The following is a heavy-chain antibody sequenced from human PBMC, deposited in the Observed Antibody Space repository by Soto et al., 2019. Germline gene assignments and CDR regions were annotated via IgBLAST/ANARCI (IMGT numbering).Heavy chain of an antibody. Sequence: SVKVSCKASGGTFSSYAIRWVRQAPGQGLEWMGGIIPIFGTANYAQKFQGRVTITADESTSTAYMELSSLRSEDTAVYYCARSSYYYDSSGYYPPASDAFDIWGQGTMVTVSS. D-gene: IGHD3-22*01. J-gene: IGHJ3*02. V-gene: IGHV1-69*13. CDR3: ARSSYYYDSSGYYPPASDAFDI. CDR1: GGTFSSYA. CDR2: IIPIFGTA.